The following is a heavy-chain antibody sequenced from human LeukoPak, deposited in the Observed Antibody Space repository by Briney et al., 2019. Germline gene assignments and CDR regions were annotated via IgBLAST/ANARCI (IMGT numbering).Heavy chain of an antibody. CDR3: ARVSSKDIVVVVAATTLGYFDY. Sequence: PSETLSLTCAVYGGSFSGYYWSWIRQPPGKGLEWIGEINHSGSTYYNPSLKSRVTISVDTSKNQFSLKLSSVTAADTAVYYCARVSSKDIVVVVAATTLGYFDYWGQGTLVTVSS. V-gene: IGHV4-34*01. J-gene: IGHJ4*02. CDR1: GGSFSGYY. D-gene: IGHD2-15*01. CDR2: INHSGST.